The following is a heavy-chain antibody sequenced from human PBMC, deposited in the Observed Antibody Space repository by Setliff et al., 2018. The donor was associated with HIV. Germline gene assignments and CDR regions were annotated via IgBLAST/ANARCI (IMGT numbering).Heavy chain of an antibody. J-gene: IGHJ5*02. V-gene: IGHV4-39*01. CDR1: GGSISTVTYY. D-gene: IGHD1-1*01. Sequence: SETLSLTCTLFGGSISTVTYYWAWIRQPPGKGLEWIGNVHYSGNTYYTSSLKSRVTVSVDTSKNQFSLTLRSVTAADTAVYYCARPHTGRGGGAWFDPWGQGTLVTVSS. CDR2: VHYSGNT. CDR3: ARPHTGRGGGAWFDP.